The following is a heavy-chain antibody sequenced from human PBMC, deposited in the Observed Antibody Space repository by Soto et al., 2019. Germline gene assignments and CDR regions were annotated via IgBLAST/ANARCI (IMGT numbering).Heavy chain of an antibody. J-gene: IGHJ6*02. CDR3: VKQRGSGKTYDDRMAG. D-gene: IGHD3-10*01. V-gene: IGHV3-23*01. CDR2: INYIGRTT. Sequence: EVQLLESGGGLVQPGGSLRLSCATSGFTFSSYAMTWVRQAPGMGLEWVAVINYIGRTTFHAQSVKGRFTISRDTSRNTGCLQKDSPRAEDTAGYYCVKQRGSGKTYDDRMAGWGLGTTVIVSS. CDR1: GFTFSSYA.